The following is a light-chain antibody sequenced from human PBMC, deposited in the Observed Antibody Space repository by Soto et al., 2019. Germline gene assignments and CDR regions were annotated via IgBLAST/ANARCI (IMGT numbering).Light chain of an antibody. V-gene: IGKV1-39*01. CDR1: QRIRGF. CDR2: AAS. CDR3: QQRYSSPLT. Sequence: DIQMTQSPASLSVAVGDRVTITCRASQRIRGFLNWYQQKFANAPRLLISAASSMQTGVPPRFSGSGYGTDFTLTTRSLQPEDFAIYYCQQRYSSPLTFGGGTKVDIK. J-gene: IGKJ4*01.